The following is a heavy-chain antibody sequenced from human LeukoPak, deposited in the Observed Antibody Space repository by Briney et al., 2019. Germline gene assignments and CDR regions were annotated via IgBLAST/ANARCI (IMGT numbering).Heavy chain of an antibody. V-gene: IGHV4-4*09. D-gene: IGHD3-22*01. J-gene: IGHJ4*02. CDR1: AASISNYD. CDR2: ISTSGST. CDR3: ASPRSGYRYTFDY. Sequence: SETLSLTCAVSAASISNYDWSWIRQAPGKGLESIGYISTSGSTNYNPSLKSRVSISLDTSNNRFSLNLNFVPAADTAVYYCASPRSGYRYTFDYWGQGALVTVSS.